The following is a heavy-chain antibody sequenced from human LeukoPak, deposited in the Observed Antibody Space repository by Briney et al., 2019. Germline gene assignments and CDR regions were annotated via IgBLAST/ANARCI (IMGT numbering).Heavy chain of an antibody. V-gene: IGHV4-30-4*08. D-gene: IGHD3-3*01. Sequence: SETLSLTCTVSGGSISSGDYYWSWIRQPPGKGLEWIGYIYYSGSTYYNPSLKSRVIISVDTTKNQFSLKLSSVTAADTAVYYCARDSFGSGGLFDYWGQGTLVTVSS. CDR2: IYYSGST. CDR1: GGSISSGDYY. CDR3: ARDSFGSGGLFDY. J-gene: IGHJ4*02.